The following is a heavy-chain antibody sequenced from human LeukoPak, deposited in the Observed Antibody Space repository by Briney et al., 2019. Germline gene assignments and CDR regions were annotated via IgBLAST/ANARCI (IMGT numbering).Heavy chain of an antibody. CDR2: INHSGST. Sequence: PSETLSLTCAVYGGSFSGYYWSWIRQPPGKGLEWIGEINHSGSTNYNPSLKSRVTISVDTSKNKFSLKLSSVTAADTAVYSCARGRYYGSGSYFYYWGQGTLVTVSS. J-gene: IGHJ4*02. CDR1: GGSFSGYY. D-gene: IGHD3-10*01. CDR3: ARGRYYGSGSYFYY. V-gene: IGHV4-34*01.